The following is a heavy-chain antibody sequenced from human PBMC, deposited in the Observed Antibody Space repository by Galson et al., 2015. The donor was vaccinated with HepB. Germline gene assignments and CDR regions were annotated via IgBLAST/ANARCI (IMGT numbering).Heavy chain of an antibody. V-gene: IGHV3-30-3*01. J-gene: IGHJ4*02. CDR3: ARDVHPWDGYNLDY. CDR1: GFTFSSYA. CDR2: ISYDGSNQ. D-gene: IGHD5-24*01. Sequence: SLRLSCAASGFTFSSYAMHWVRQAPGKGLEWVAVISYDGSNQYYADSVKGRFTISRDNYKDTQYLQMNSLSAEDTAVYYCARDVHPWDGYNLDYWCQGTLVTVAS.